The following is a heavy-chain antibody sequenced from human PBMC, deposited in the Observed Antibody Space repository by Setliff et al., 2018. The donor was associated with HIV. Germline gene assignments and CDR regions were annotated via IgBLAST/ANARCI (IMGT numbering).Heavy chain of an antibody. CDR2: INSSGRT. CDR1: GGSISSFY. J-gene: IGHJ5*02. CDR3: ARRFGEVYDWIDP. V-gene: IGHV4-4*09. D-gene: IGHD3-10*01. Sequence: ETLSLTCTVSGGSISSFYWSWIRQPPGKGPEWIGYINSSGRTNYNPSLKGRVTISLDTSKNRFSLKLNSVTAADTAVYYCARRFGEVYDWIDPWGQGTLVTVSS.